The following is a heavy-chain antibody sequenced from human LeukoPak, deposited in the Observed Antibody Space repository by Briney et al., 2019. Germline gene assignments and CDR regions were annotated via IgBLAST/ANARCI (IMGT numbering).Heavy chain of an antibody. V-gene: IGHV1-18*01. CDR1: GYTFTSYG. Sequence: ASMKVSCKASGYTFTSYGISWVRQAPGQGLEWMGWISAYNGNTNYAQKLQGRVTMTTDTSTSTAYMELRSLRSDDTAVYYCARAKGGIAAAGDDYWGQGTLVTVSS. CDR3: ARAKGGIAAAGDDY. J-gene: IGHJ4*02. CDR2: ISAYNGNT. D-gene: IGHD6-13*01.